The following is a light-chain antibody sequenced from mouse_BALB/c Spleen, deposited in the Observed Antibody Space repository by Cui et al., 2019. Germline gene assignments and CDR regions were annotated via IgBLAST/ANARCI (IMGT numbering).Light chain of an antibody. V-gene: IGKV4-55*01. J-gene: IGKJ1*01. CDR1: SSVSY. CDR2: DTS. Sequence: QIVLTQSRAIMSASQGEKVTMTCSASSSVSYMYWYQQKPGSSPRPLIYDTSNLASGVPVRFSGSGSGTSYSLTISRMEAEDAATYYCQQWSSYPRTFGGGTKLEIK. CDR3: QQWSSYPRT.